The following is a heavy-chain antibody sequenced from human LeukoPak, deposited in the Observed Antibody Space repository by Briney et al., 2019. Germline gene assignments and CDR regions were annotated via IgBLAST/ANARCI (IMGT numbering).Heavy chain of an antibody. V-gene: IGHV3-30*01. D-gene: IGHD1-26*01. CDR3: ARFKVGSNTTQKNAFDI. J-gene: IGHJ3*02. CDR2: ISFDATKE. CDR1: GFTLSNYA. Sequence: GGSLRLSCAASGFTLSNYAMHWVRQAPGKGLEWVAVISFDATKEYFGKSVKGRFTISRDNSKSTLFLQMHSLRVEDTALYFCARFKVGSNTTQKNAFDIWGRETVVTVSS.